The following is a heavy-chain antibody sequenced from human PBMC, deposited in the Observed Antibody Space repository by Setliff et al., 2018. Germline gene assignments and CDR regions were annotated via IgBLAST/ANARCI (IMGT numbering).Heavy chain of an antibody. CDR3: ARDSPVRLGVIPS. CDR2: INNRGDTI. J-gene: IGHJ4*02. CDR1: GFTFSRYE. V-gene: IGHV3-48*03. Sequence: GGSLRLSCAASGFTFSRYEMNWVRQAPGKGLKWVSYINNRGDTIYYADSVRGRFTISRDNAKNSVYLQMNSLRAEDTAIYFCARDSPVRLGVIPSWGPGTLVTVSS. D-gene: IGHD2-21*01.